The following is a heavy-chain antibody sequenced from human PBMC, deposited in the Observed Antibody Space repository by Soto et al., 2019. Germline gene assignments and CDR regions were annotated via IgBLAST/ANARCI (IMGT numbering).Heavy chain of an antibody. CDR1: GFPFSSYA. CDR3: VKDRYCSSTSCYAGYY. D-gene: IGHD2-2*01. V-gene: IGHV3-23*01. Sequence: GGSLRLSCAASGFPFSSYAMSWLRQAPGKGLEWVSGISGSGGSTSVADSVKGRFTISRDNSKNTLYLQMNSLRAEDTAVYYCVKDRYCSSTSCYAGYYWGQGTLVTVSS. CDR2: ISGSGGST. J-gene: IGHJ4*02.